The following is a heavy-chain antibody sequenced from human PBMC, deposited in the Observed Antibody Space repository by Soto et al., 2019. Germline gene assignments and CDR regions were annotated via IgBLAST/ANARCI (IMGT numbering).Heavy chain of an antibody. CDR2: ISYDGSNE. Sequence: PGGSLRLSCAASGFTFSTYGMHWVRQAPGKGLEWVAVISYDGSNEYYADSVKGRFTISRDNSKNTLYLQINSLRAEDTAVYYCARVAYYYNSSGPLRIWGQGTMVTVSS. D-gene: IGHD3-22*01. J-gene: IGHJ3*02. CDR3: ARVAYYYNSSGPLRI. CDR1: GFTFSTYG. V-gene: IGHV3-30*03.